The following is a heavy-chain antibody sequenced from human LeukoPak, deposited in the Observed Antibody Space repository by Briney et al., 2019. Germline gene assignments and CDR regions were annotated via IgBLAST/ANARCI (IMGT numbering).Heavy chain of an antibody. V-gene: IGHV3-7*01. Sequence: GGSLRLSCSASGFTFSNHWVGSVRQAPGKGLELVANIKEEGRQKSYAASVKGRYNISRHRAKNSLYLQMDSLRADDTAVYCCGRPRSGYYIEFWGQGTLVTVCS. CDR1: GFTFSNHW. CDR2: IKEEGRQK. CDR3: GRPRSGYYIEF. J-gene: IGHJ4*02. D-gene: IGHD3-22*01.